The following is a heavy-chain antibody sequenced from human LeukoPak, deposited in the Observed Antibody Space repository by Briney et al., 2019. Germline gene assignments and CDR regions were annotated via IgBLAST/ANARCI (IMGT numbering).Heavy chain of an antibody. CDR3: ASNDRGGFDP. CDR2: IIPIFGTA. Sequence: SVKVSCKASGGTFSSYAISWVRQAPGQGLEWMGGIIPIFGTANYAQKFQGRVTITTDESTSTAYMELSSLRSEDTAVYYCASNDRGGFDPWGQGTLVTVSS. J-gene: IGHJ5*02. D-gene: IGHD3-22*01. CDR1: GGTFSSYA. V-gene: IGHV1-69*05.